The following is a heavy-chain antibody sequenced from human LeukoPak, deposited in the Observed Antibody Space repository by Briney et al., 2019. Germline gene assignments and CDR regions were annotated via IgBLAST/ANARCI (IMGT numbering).Heavy chain of an antibody. CDR3: AKDIQYYDSSGQARGFDY. Sequence: GGPLRLSCAASGFTFDDYAMHWVRQAPGKGLEWVSGISWNSGSIGYADSVKGRFTISRDNAKNSLYLQMNSLRAEDTALYYCAKDIQYYDSSGQARGFDYWGQGTLVTVSS. J-gene: IGHJ4*02. CDR1: GFTFDDYA. V-gene: IGHV3-9*01. CDR2: ISWNSGSI. D-gene: IGHD3-22*01.